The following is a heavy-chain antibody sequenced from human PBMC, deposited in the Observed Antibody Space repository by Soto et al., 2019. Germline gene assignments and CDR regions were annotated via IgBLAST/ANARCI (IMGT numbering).Heavy chain of an antibody. CDR3: ARAAAGAGVHDAFDI. Sequence: GASVKVSCKASGYTFTSYDSNWVRQATGQGLEWMGWMNPNSGNTGYAQKFQGRVTMTRNTSISTAYMELSSLRSEDTAVYYCARAAAGAGVHDAFDIWGQGTMVTVSS. J-gene: IGHJ3*02. CDR2: MNPNSGNT. V-gene: IGHV1-8*01. CDR1: GYTFTSYD. D-gene: IGHD1-26*01.